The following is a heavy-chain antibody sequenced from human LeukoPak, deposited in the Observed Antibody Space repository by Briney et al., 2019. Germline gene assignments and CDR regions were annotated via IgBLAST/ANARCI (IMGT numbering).Heavy chain of an antibody. CDR2: ISSNGGST. V-gene: IGHV3-64D*06. CDR3: QGNREPAFDI. CDR1: GFTFSSYA. J-gene: IGHJ3*02. Sequence: PGGSLRLSCSASGFTFSSYAMHWVRQAPGKGLEYVSAISSNGGSTYYADSVKGRFTISRDNSKNTLYLQMSSLRAKDTAVYYCQGNREPAFDIWGQGTMVTVSS. D-gene: IGHD1-26*01.